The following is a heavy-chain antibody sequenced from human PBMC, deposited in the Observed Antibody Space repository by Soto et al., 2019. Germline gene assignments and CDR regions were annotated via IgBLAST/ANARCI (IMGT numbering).Heavy chain of an antibody. CDR2: IDPSDSYT. CDR3: AGQYYYGSGSYPYYFDY. CDR1: GYSFTSYW. J-gene: IGHJ4*02. V-gene: IGHV5-10-1*01. D-gene: IGHD3-10*01. Sequence: PGESLKISCKGSGYSFTSYWISWVRQMPEKGLEWMGRIDPSDSYTKYSPSFQGHVTISADKSISTAYLQWSSLKASDTAMYYCAGQYYYGSGSYPYYFDYWGQGTLVTVSS.